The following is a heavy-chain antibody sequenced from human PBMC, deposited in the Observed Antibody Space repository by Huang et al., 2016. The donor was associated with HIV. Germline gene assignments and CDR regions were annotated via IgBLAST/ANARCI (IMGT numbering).Heavy chain of an antibody. CDR3: ARWMSSGSYYYFDY. V-gene: IGHV5-51*01. CDR1: ENNFNTYW. Sequence: ELQLVQSGAEVKKPGESLKISCKGSENNFNTYWIGCVLQMPGKGLAWIGINHQGDSDHRYSQAFRDQVTFSADKSIKTAYLQWTSLRASDTAMYYCARWMSSGSYYYFDYWGQGTLVTVSS. D-gene: IGHD1-26*01. J-gene: IGHJ4*02. CDR2: NHQGDSDH.